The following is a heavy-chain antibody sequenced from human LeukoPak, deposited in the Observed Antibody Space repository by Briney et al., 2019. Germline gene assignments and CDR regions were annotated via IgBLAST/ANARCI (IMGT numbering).Heavy chain of an antibody. D-gene: IGHD6-6*01. V-gene: IGHV4-59*01. J-gene: IGHJ5*02. CDR3: ASSSRGGGWFDP. Sequence: KSSETLSLTCTVSGGSISSYYWSWIRQPPGKGLEWIGYIYYSGSTNYNPSLKSRVTISVDTSKNQFSLKLSSVTAADTAVYYCASSSRGGGWFDPWGQGTLVTVSS. CDR2: IYYSGST. CDR1: GGSISSYY.